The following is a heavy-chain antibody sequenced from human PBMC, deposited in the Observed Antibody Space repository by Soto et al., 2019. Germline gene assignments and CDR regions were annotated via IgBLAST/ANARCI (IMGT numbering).Heavy chain of an antibody. Sequence: GGSLSLSCPASGVTFSNHNMNWVRQAPGKGLEWLSSISGSSGFVSYADSVKGRFTISRHNAKYSVFLQMNSLRVEDTAVYFCARDDVSRTGEEGLLDYWGQGTLVTVSS. CDR2: ISGSSGFV. J-gene: IGHJ4*02. D-gene: IGHD7-27*01. V-gene: IGHV3-21*01. CDR1: GVTFSNHN. CDR3: ARDDVSRTGEEGLLDY.